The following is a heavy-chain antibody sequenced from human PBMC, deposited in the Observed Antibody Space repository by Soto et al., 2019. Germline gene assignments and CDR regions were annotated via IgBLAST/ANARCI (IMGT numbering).Heavy chain of an antibody. CDR2: MSHSGGT. D-gene: IGHD1-1*01. V-gene: IGHV4-61*01. CDR3: ARVERGTATTVVDAFDI. J-gene: IGHJ3*02. CDR1: GGFVSSGSYY. Sequence: ASETLSLTCAVYGGFVSSGSYYWSWIRQPPGKGLEWIGEMSHSGGTHFNPSLKSRVTISVDTSKNQFPLKMASVTAADTALYYCARVERGTATTVVDAFDIWGPGTMVTVSS.